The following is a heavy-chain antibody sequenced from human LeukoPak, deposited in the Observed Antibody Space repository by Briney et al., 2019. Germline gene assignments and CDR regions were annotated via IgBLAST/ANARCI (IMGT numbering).Heavy chain of an antibody. D-gene: IGHD5-18*01. CDR2: INSDGGTT. V-gene: IGHV3-74*01. Sequence: GGSLRLSCGASGFTFGTYWMHWVRQAPGKGLVWVSGINSDGGTTTYADSVKGRFTISRDNAKNSLYLQMNSLRAEDTAVYYCARDPPHHVDTAMAGGGYWGQGTLVTVSS. J-gene: IGHJ4*02. CDR1: GFTFGTYW. CDR3: ARDPPHHVDTAMAGGGY.